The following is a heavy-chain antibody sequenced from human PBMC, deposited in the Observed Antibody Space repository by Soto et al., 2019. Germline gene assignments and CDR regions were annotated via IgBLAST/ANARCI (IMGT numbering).Heavy chain of an antibody. D-gene: IGHD3-10*01. CDR1: GGSFSGYY. Sequence: SETLSLTCAVYGGSFSGYYWSWIRQPPGKGLEWIGEINNSGSTNYNPALKSRVTISVDTFKNQFSLKLSSVTAADTAVYYCARFGRVYYYYYGMDVWGQGTTVTVSS. J-gene: IGHJ6*02. V-gene: IGHV4-34*01. CDR3: ARFGRVYYYYYGMDV. CDR2: INNSGST.